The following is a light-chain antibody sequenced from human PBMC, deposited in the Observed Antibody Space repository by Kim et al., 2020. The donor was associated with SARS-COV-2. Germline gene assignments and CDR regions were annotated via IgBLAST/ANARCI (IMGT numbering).Light chain of an antibody. J-gene: IGKJ4*01. Sequence: ASVGDRVTITCRASQSISSYLNWYQQKPGKAPNLLIYVASSLQSGVPSRFSGSGSGTDFTLTISSLQPEDFATYYCQQSYSTPLTFGGGTKVDIK. CDR1: QSISSY. CDR2: VAS. CDR3: QQSYSTPLT. V-gene: IGKV1-39*01.